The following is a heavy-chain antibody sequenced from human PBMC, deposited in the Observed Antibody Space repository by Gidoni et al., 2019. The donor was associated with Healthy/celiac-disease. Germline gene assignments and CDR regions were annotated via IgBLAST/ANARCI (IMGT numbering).Heavy chain of an antibody. CDR1: GFTFSSYA. CDR2: ISGSGGST. CDR3: AKGKAPAAAPFDY. Sequence: EVQLLESGGGLVQPGGSLRLSFAASGFTFSSYAMSWGRQAPGKGLEWVSAISGSGGSTYYADSVKGRFTISRDNSKNTLYLQMNSLRAEDTAVYYCAKGKAPAAAPFDYWGQGTLVTVSS. V-gene: IGHV3-23*01. J-gene: IGHJ4*02. D-gene: IGHD2-2*01.